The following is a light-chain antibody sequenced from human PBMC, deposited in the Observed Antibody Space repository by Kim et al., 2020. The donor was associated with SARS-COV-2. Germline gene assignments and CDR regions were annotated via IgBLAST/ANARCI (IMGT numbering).Light chain of an antibody. CDR2: GKN. J-gene: IGLJ2*01. Sequence: LEDAGQNECQGDSLSSSYASWYQQKPGQAPVLVIYGKNNRPTGIPDRFSGSSSGNTASLTITGAQAEDEADYYCNSRDSSGNHLVFGGGTQLTVL. CDR1: SLSSSY. V-gene: IGLV3-19*01. CDR3: NSRDSSGNHLV.